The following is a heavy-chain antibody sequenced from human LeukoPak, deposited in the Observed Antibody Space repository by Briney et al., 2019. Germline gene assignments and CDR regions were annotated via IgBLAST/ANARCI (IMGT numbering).Heavy chain of an antibody. CDR1: GGSITSYY. D-gene: IGHD6-19*01. CDR3: ARHDSPYTSGCPFDY. CDR2: IYYSGST. J-gene: IGHJ4*02. Sequence: SETLSLTSTVSGGSITSYYWSWIRQSPGKGLEWIGNIYYSGSTNYNPSLKSRVTISVDTSKNQFSLKLSSVTAADTAVYYCARHDSPYTSGCPFDYWGQGTLVTVSS. V-gene: IGHV4-59*08.